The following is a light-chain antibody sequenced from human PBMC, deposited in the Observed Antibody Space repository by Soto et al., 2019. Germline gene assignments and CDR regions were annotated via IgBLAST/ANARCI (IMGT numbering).Light chain of an antibody. CDR2: DAS. V-gene: IGKV1-33*01. Sequence: DIQMTQSPSSLSASVGDRVTITCQASQDISNYLNWYQQKPGKAPKLLIYDASKLETGVPSRFSGSGSGTDFTFTISSLQPEYIATYYCQQYDNLPLTFGGGTKVEIK. CDR1: QDISNY. CDR3: QQYDNLPLT. J-gene: IGKJ4*01.